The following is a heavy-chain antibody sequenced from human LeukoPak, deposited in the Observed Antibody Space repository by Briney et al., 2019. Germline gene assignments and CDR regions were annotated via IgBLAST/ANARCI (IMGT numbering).Heavy chain of an antibody. V-gene: IGHV1-69*01. CDR2: IIPIFGTA. CDR1: GCTFSSYA. D-gene: IGHD1-26*01. CDR3: ARDGVVGATTDY. J-gene: IGHJ4*02. Sequence: GASVKVSCKASGCTFSSYAISWVRQAPGQGLEWMGGIIPIFGTANYAQKFQGRVTITADESTSTAYMELSSLRSEDTAVYYCARDGVVGATTDYWGQGTLVTVSS.